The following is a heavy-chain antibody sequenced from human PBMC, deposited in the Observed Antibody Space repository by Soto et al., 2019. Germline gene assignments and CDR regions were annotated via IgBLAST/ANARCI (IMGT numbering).Heavy chain of an antibody. V-gene: IGHV1-18*01. CDR3: ARESSSWSAGGWFDP. CDR2: ISAYNGNT. CDR1: GYTFASYA. Sequence: ASVKVSCKASGYTFASYAISWMRQAPGQGLEWMGWISAYNGNTNYAQKLQGRVTMTTDTSTSTAYMELRSLRSDDTAVYYCARESSSWSAGGWFDPWGQGTLVTVSS. D-gene: IGHD6-13*01. J-gene: IGHJ5*02.